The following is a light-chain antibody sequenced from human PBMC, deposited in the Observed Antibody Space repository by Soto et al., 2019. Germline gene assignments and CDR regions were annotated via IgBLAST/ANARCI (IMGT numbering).Light chain of an antibody. V-gene: IGLV2-14*01. Sequence: QSALPQPASVSGSPGQSITISCTGTSSDVGGYDYVGWYQQHPGKAPKLMIYNVYNRPSGVSFRFSGSKSGNTASLTISGLQTEDEADYYCTSYTNRYTYVFGTGTKLTVL. CDR3: TSYTNRYTYV. J-gene: IGLJ1*01. CDR2: NVY. CDR1: SSDVGGYDY.